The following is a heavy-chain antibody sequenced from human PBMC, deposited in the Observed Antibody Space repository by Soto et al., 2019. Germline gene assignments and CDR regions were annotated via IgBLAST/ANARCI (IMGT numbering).Heavy chain of an antibody. D-gene: IGHD3-22*01. CDR2: IRGFSPYT. CDR1: GFTFRTYT. V-gene: IGHV3-21*04. CDR3: AKEMGDYYDSSGSWFDP. J-gene: IGHJ5*02. Sequence: EVQLVESGGGLVKPGGSLRLSCISSGFTFRTYTMNWVRQAPGKGLEWVSGIRGFSPYTFYAESVKGRFTISRDNAKNSLYLQMNSLRAEDTALYFCAKEMGDYYDSSGSWFDPWGQGTLVTVSS.